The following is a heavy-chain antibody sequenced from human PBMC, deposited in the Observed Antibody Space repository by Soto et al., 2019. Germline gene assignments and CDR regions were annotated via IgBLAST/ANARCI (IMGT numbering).Heavy chain of an antibody. CDR1: GYTFTTYY. D-gene: IGHD3-22*01. J-gene: IGHJ4*02. CDR3: ARDRDDSSGYPFDS. V-gene: IGHV1-46*01. CDR2: IDPRAGRT. Sequence: QVQLVQSGAEVKKPGASVKVSYKASGYTFTTYYMHWIRQAPGQGPEWMGIIDPRAGRTGYAQRFQGRVTLTSDTSTTTVYMELSSLRSDDTAIYYCARDRDDSSGYPFDSWGQGTLVTVSS.